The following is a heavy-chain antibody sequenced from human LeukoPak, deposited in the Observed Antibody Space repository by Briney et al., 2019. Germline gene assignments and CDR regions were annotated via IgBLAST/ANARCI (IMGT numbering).Heavy chain of an antibody. Sequence: GGSLRLSCGASGFTFSKHGMNWVRKAPGKGLEWLSGVSPPGGGTYYADSVKGRFTISRDDSKNTLSLQMNSLRVEDTAVYYCARDLAWGAFDYWGQGTLVTVSS. J-gene: IGHJ4*02. V-gene: IGHV3-23*01. CDR3: ARDLAWGAFDY. CDR2: VSPPGGGT. CDR1: GFTFSKHG. D-gene: IGHD7-27*01.